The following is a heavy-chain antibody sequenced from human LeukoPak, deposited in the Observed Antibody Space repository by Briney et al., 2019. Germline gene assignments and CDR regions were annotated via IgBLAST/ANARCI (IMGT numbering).Heavy chain of an antibody. Sequence: GGSLRLSCAASGFTFSSYAMHWVRQAPGRGRGWVAVISYDGSNKYYADSVKGRFTISRDNSKNTLYLQMNSLRAEDTAVYYCARDVIAVAGEYFDYWGQGTLVTVSS. CDR2: ISYDGSNK. CDR3: ARDVIAVAGEYFDY. V-gene: IGHV3-30-3*01. CDR1: GFTFSSYA. J-gene: IGHJ4*02. D-gene: IGHD6-19*01.